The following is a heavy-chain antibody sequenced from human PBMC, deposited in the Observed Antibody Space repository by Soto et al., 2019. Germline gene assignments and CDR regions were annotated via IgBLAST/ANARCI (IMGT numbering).Heavy chain of an antibody. CDR3: VGGQYYFDY. CDR1: GFPFTTYG. V-gene: IGHV3-30*03. Sequence: QVQLVESGGGVVQPGRSLRLSCAASGFPFTTYGMHWVREGPGKGLGWVAVISYDGSNKYYADSVKGRFTISRDNSKNTLYLQMSSLRPEDTALYYCVGGQYYFDYRGQGTLVTVSS. J-gene: IGHJ4*02. D-gene: IGHD3-10*01. CDR2: ISYDGSNK.